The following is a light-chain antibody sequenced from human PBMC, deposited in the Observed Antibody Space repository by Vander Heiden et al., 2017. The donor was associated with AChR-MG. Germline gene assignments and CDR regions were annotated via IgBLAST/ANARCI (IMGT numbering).Light chain of an antibody. V-gene: IGKV3-20*01. Sequence: EIVLTQSPGTLSLSPGERATLSCRASQSVSSSYLAWYQQKPGQAPRLLIYGASSRATGIPDRFSGSGSGTDFTLTISRLEPEDFAGYYGQLFWAFGQGTKLEIK. J-gene: IGKJ2*01. CDR2: GAS. CDR3: QLFWA. CDR1: QSVSSSY.